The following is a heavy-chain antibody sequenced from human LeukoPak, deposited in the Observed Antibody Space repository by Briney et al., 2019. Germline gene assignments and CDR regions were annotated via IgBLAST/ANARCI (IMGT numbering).Heavy chain of an antibody. CDR1: GFTFSSYW. V-gene: IGHV3-74*01. D-gene: IGHD3-10*01. Sequence: GGSLRLSCAASGFTFSSYWMHWVRQAPGKGLVWVSRINSDGSTTSYADSVKGRFTTSRDNAKNTLYLQMNSLRAEDTAVYYCARVIWFGEKGIDYWGQGTLVTVSS. CDR2: INSDGSTT. J-gene: IGHJ4*02. CDR3: ARVIWFGEKGIDY.